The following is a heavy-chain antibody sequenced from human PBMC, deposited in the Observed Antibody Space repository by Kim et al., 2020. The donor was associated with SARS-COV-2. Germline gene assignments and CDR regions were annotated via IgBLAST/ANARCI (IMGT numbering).Heavy chain of an antibody. J-gene: IGHJ3*02. CDR3: ARGYCSGVCNFPDAFDM. V-gene: IGHV3-21*01. Sequence: GGSLRLSCAGTEFTFSSYNMNWVRQAPGKGLEWVSSISSSRSYFSYADSVKGRFTISRDNAKNSLYLQMNSLRADDTALYYCARGYCSGVCNFPDAFDMWGQGTMVTV. D-gene: IGHD2-15*01. CDR2: ISSSRSYF. CDR1: EFTFSSYN.